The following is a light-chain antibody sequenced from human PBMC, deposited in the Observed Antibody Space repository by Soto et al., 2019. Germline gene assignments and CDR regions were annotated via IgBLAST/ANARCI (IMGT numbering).Light chain of an antibody. J-gene: IGKJ2*01. CDR2: DAS. V-gene: IGKV1-33*01. CDR3: QQHHDFPYT. Sequence: DIQMTQSPSSLSASVEDRVTITCQASQDIQNYINWYQHTPGKAPKLLIFDASNLQPGVASRFSGRASGTDFFLTISSLHPEDFATYFCQQHHDFPYTFGQGTKLDIK. CDR1: QDIQNY.